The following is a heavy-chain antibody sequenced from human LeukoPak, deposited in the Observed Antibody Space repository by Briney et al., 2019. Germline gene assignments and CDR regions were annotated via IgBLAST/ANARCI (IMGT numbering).Heavy chain of an antibody. CDR2: ISYDGSNK. D-gene: IGHD3-10*01. CDR1: GFTFSSYA. Sequence: GRSLRLSCAASGFTFSSYAMHWVCQAPGKGLEWVAVISYDGSNKYYADSVKGRFTISRDNSKNTLYLQMNSLRAEDTAVYYCAREKSIWFGELLPFDPWGQGTLVTVSS. V-gene: IGHV3-30-3*01. CDR3: AREKSIWFGELLPFDP. J-gene: IGHJ5*02.